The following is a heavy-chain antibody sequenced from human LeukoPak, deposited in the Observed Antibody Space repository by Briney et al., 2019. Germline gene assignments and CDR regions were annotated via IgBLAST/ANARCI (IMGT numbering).Heavy chain of an antibody. CDR2: IYPDDSNT. CDR3: ASLSGLWGDDAFDI. V-gene: IGHV5-51*01. Sequence: GESLKISCQGSGYNFPIYWIGWVRQMPGQGLEWMGIIYPDDSNTIYGPSFQGQVTISADKSISTAYLQWSSLKASDTAMYYCASLSGLWGDDAFDIWGQGTMVTVSS. CDR1: GYNFPIYW. D-gene: IGHD3-22*01. J-gene: IGHJ3*02.